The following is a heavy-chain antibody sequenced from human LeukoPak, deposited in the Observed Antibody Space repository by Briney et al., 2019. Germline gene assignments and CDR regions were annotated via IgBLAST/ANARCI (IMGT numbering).Heavy chain of an antibody. D-gene: IGHD2-8*01. CDR2: IKEDGSQM. Sequence: GGSLRLSCVASGFTFSSYWMNWVRQAPGKGLEWVATIKEDGSQMFYVDSVKGRFTISRDNTKNSLYLQMDGLRAEDTAVYYCARLNGLDYWGQGTQVTVSS. V-gene: IGHV3-7*01. CDR1: GFTFSSYW. CDR3: ARLNGLDY. J-gene: IGHJ4*02.